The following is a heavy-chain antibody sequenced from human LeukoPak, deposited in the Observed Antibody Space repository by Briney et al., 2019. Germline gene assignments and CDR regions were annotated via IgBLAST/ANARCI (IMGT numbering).Heavy chain of an antibody. CDR1: GGSISSSSYY. J-gene: IGHJ5*02. Sequence: KPSETLSLTCTVSGGSISSSSYYWGWIRQPPGKGLEWVGSIYYSESTYYNPSLKSRVTISLDTSKNQFSLKLSSVTAADTAVYYCARYYYGLGSGRTMFDPWGQGTLVTVSS. CDR3: ARYYYGLGSGRTMFDP. V-gene: IGHV4-39*01. D-gene: IGHD3-10*01. CDR2: IYYSEST.